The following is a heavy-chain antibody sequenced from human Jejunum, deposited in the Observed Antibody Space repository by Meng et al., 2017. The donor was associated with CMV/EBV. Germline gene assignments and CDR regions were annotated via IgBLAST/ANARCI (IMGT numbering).Heavy chain of an antibody. CDR3: AKSTANTWSTFDS. D-gene: IGHD2-8*02. CDR1: GFTFQSFA. CDR2: ISGTGGGTP. V-gene: IGHV3-23*01. J-gene: IGHJ4*02. Sequence: GFTFQSFATAEVHQAAGKGPESVYSISGTGGGTPYYAHSVKGRFNISKDSAENTLYLQMNSLRAEDTAIYYCAKSTANTWSTFDSWGQGTLVTVSS.